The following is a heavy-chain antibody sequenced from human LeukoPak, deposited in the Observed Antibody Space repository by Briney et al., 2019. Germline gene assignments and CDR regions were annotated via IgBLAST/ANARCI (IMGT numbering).Heavy chain of an antibody. CDR2: IYYSGST. J-gene: IGHJ4*02. CDR3: ASLRDDYGSGSYPDY. D-gene: IGHD3-10*01. CDR1: GGSISSSSYY. V-gene: IGHV4-39*01. Sequence: SETLSLTCTVSGGSISSSSYYWGWIRQPPGKGLEWIGSIYYSGSTYYNPSLKSRVTISVDTSKNQFYLKLSSVTAADTAVYYCASLRDDYGSGSYPDYWGQGTLVTVSS.